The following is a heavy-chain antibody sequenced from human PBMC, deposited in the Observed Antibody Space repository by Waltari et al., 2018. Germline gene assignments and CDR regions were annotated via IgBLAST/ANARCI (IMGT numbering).Heavy chain of an antibody. V-gene: IGHV3-23*04. J-gene: IGHJ4*02. CDR3: AKDRWGGANYFDY. D-gene: IGHD2-21*01. CDR2: VETSGAT. CDR1: GFTLSAFA. Sequence: VQLVESGGGLVQPGGSLRLSCTASGFTLSAFAMTWVRQAPGKGVGWASTVETSGATYYAESVKGRFSISRDTSRNILYLEMSSLRTDDTALYFCAKDRWGGANYFDYWGQGTLATVSS.